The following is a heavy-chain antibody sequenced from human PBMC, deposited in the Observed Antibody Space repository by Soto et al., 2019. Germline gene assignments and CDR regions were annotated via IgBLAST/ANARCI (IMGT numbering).Heavy chain of an antibody. CDR3: ARVIKSSSWYPGGYFDY. CDR1: GFTVSSNY. Sequence: GGSLRLSCAASGFTVSSNYMIWVRQAPGKGLKWVSLIYSGGSTYYADSVKGRFTISRDNSKNTLYLQMNSLRAEDTAVYYCARVIKSSSWYPGGYFDYWGQGTLVTVSS. J-gene: IGHJ4*02. V-gene: IGHV3-53*01. D-gene: IGHD6-13*01. CDR2: IYSGGST.